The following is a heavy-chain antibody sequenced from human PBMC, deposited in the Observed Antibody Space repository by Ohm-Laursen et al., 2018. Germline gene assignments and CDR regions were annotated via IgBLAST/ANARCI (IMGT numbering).Heavy chain of an antibody. CDR2: IKQDGSEK. J-gene: IGHJ6*02. D-gene: IGHD6-13*01. CDR1: GFTFSSYA. Sequence: SLRLSCTASGFTFSSYAMSWVRQAPGKGLEWVANIKQDGSEKYYVDSVKGRFTISRDNAKNSLYLQMNSLRAEDTAVYYCARAGEGYSSSWYENYYYYGMDVWGQGTTVTVSS. V-gene: IGHV3-7*01. CDR3: ARAGEGYSSSWYENYYYYGMDV.